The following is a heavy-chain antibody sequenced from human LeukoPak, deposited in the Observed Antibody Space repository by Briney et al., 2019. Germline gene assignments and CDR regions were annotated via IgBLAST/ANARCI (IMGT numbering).Heavy chain of an antibody. Sequence: ASVKVSCKASGYTFTSCGISWVRLAPGQGLEWMGWISAYNGNTNYAQKLQGRVTMTTDTSTSTAYMELRSLRSDDTAVYYCARDVRRSGYCSGGSCYSRLGYWGQGTLVTVSS. CDR3: ARDVRRSGYCSGGSCYSRLGY. CDR2: ISAYNGNT. CDR1: GYTFTSCG. D-gene: IGHD2-15*01. J-gene: IGHJ4*02. V-gene: IGHV1-18*01.